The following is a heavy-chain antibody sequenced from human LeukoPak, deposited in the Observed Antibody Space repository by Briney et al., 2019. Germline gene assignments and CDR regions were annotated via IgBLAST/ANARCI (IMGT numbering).Heavy chain of an antibody. D-gene: IGHD3-16*02. J-gene: IGHJ6*02. Sequence: GGSLRLSCAASGFTFNDYAMHWVRQAPGKGLEWVSSINWNSGSITYADSVKGRFTISRDNAKNSLYLQMDSLRAEDTAFYYCAKDMGVGGIVASYYYGMDVWGQGNTVTVSS. CDR2: INWNSGSI. CDR1: GFTFNDYA. V-gene: IGHV3-9*01. CDR3: AKDMGVGGIVASYYYGMDV.